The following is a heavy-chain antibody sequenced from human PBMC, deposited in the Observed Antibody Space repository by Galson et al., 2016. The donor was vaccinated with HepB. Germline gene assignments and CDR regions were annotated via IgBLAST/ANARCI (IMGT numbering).Heavy chain of an antibody. J-gene: IGHJ4*02. CDR2: IKQDGSEK. Sequence: SLRLSCAASGFTFGDYWMTWVRQTPGRGLQWVANIKQDGSEKYYMDSVKGRFTISRDNANNLLFLQMNSLRAEDTGLYYCALFWRGYSDSDYWGQGTQVTVSS. CDR3: ALFWRGYSDSDY. CDR1: GFTFGDYW. V-gene: IGHV3-7*01. D-gene: IGHD3-3*01.